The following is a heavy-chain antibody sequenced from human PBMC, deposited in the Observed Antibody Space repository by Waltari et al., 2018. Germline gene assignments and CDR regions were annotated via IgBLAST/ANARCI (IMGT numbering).Heavy chain of an antibody. J-gene: IGHJ4*02. CDR2: IYSGGST. D-gene: IGHD3-22*01. CDR3: ARSHYYYDSSGYYYEGYYFDY. CDR1: GSTVSSNY. Sequence: EVQLVESGGGLIKPGGSLRLPCAASGSTVSSNYMSWVRQAPGKGLELVSVIYSGGSTYYADSVKGRFTISRDNSKNTLYLQMNSLRAEDTAVYYCARSHYYYDSSGYYYEGYYFDYWGQGTLVTVSS. V-gene: IGHV3-53*01.